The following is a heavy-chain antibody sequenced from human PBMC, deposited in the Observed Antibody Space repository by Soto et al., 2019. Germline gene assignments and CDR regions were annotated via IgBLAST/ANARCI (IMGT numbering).Heavy chain of an antibody. CDR3: ARFNSQYDYIWGSYLFAFDI. D-gene: IGHD3-16*02. CDR1: GYTFTGYY. Sequence: ASVKVSCKASGYTFTGYYMHWVRQAPGQGLEWMGWINPNSGGTNYAQKFQGWVTMTRDTSISTAYMELSRLRSDDTAVYYCARFNSQYDYIWGSYLFAFDIWGQGILVTVSS. V-gene: IGHV1-2*04. CDR2: INPNSGGT. J-gene: IGHJ3*02.